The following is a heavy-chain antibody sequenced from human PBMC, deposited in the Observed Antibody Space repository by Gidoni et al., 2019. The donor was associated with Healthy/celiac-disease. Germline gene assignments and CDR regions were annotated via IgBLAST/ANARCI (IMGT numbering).Heavy chain of an antibody. D-gene: IGHD3-16*01. CDR2: IYYSGST. V-gene: IGHV4-39*01. J-gene: IGHJ4*02. CDR1: GGSISSSSYY. Sequence: QLQLQESGPGLVKPSETLSLTCTVSGGSISSSSYYWGWIRQPPGKGLEWIGSIYYSGSTYYNPSLKSRVTISVDTSKNQFSLKLSSVTAADTAVYYCARLTGPQYFDYWGQGTLVTVSS. CDR3: ARLTGPQYFDY.